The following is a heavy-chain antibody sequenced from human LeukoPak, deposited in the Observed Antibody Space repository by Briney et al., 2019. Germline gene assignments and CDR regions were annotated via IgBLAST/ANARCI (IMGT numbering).Heavy chain of an antibody. CDR2: INHSGST. V-gene: IGHV4-39*07. Sequence: SETLSLTCTVSGGSISSSSYYWGWIRQPPGKGLEWIGEINHSGSTNYNPSLKSRVTISVDTSKNQFSLKLSSVTAADTAVYYCAGRDQRDYYDSSGTTWGGGWFDPWGQGTLVTVSS. J-gene: IGHJ5*02. D-gene: IGHD3-22*01. CDR3: AGRDQRDYYDSSGTTWGGGWFDP. CDR1: GGSISSSSYY.